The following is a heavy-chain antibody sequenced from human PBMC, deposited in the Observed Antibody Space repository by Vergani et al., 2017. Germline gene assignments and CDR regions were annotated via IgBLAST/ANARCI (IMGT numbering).Heavy chain of an antibody. CDR3: ARYLSGGNDAFDI. D-gene: IGHD3-16*01. V-gene: IGHV4-59*01. CDR1: GGSISSYY. CDR2: IYYSGST. J-gene: IGHJ3*02. Sequence: QVQLQESGPGLVKPSETLSLTCTVSGGSISSYYWSWFRQPPGKGLEWIGYIYYSGSTNYNPSLKSRVTISVDTSKNQFSLKLSSVTAADTAVYYCARYLSGGNDAFDIWGQGTMVTVSS.